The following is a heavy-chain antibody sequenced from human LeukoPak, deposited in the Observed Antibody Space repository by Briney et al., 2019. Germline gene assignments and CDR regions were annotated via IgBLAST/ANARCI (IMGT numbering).Heavy chain of an antibody. D-gene: IGHD1-1*01. CDR2: IYYSGST. V-gene: IGHV4-39*01. Sequence: SETLSLTCTVSGGSISSSSYCWGWIRQPPGKGLEWIGSIYYSGSTYYNPSLKSRVTISVDTSKNQFSLKLSSVTAADTAVCYCARSPGTTSFDYWGQGTLVTVSS. CDR3: ARSPGTTSFDY. CDR1: GGSISSSSYC. J-gene: IGHJ4*02.